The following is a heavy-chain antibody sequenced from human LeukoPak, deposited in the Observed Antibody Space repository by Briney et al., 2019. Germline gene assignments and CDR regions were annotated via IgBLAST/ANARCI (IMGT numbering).Heavy chain of an antibody. D-gene: IGHD1-7*01. J-gene: IGHJ4*02. CDR1: GASISSGGYY. CDR2: INHSGST. V-gene: IGHV4-61*09. Sequence: PSQTLSLTCTVSGASISSGGYYWSWIRQPAGKGLEWIGEINHSGSTNYNPSLKSRVTLSVDTSKNQFSLKLGSVTAADTAVYYCARDLGGTTGKFDYWGQGTLVTVSS. CDR3: ARDLGGTTGKFDY.